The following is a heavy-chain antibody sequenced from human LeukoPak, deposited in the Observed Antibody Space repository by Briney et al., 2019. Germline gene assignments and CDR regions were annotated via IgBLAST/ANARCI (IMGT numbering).Heavy chain of an antibody. CDR1: GGSFSGYY. V-gene: IGHV4-34*01. CDR2: INHSGST. CDR3: ARHFDNSGYYFWFDP. D-gene: IGHD3-22*01. J-gene: IGHJ5*02. Sequence: PSETLSLTCAVYGGSFSGYYWSWIRQPPGKGLEWIGEINHSGSTNYNPSLKSRVTISVDTSKNQFSLKLSSVTAADTAMYYCARHFDNSGYYFWFDPWGQGTLVTVSS.